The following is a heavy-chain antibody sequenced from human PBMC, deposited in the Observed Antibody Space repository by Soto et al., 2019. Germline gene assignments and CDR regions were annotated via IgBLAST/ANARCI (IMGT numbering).Heavy chain of an antibody. J-gene: IGHJ6*02. Sequence: GASVKVSCKASGGTFSSYAISWVRQAPGQGLEWMGGIIPIFGTANYAQKFQGRVTITADESTSTAYMELSSLRSEDTAVYYCARCDSSGYYNHYYYYYYGMDVWGQGTTVIVSS. CDR2: IIPIFGTA. V-gene: IGHV1-69*13. CDR3: ARCDSSGYYNHYYYYYYGMDV. D-gene: IGHD3-22*01. CDR1: GGTFSSYA.